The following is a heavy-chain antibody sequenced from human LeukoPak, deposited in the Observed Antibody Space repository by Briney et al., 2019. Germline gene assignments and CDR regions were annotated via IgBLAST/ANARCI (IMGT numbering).Heavy chain of an antibody. CDR3: ARVRGQLWFADGFDI. V-gene: IGHV3-23*01. Sequence: PGGSLRLSCAVSGFTFSSYVMSWVRQAPGKGLEWVSTISGSGGGRYYADSVKGRFTISRDNAKNTLYLQMNSLRAEDTAVYYCARVRGQLWFADGFDIWGQGTMATVSS. D-gene: IGHD3-10*01. J-gene: IGHJ3*02. CDR2: ISGSGGGR. CDR1: GFTFSSYV.